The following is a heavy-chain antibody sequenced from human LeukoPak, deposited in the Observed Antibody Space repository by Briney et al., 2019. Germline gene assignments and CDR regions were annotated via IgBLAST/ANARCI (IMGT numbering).Heavy chain of an antibody. Sequence: SETLSLTCTVSGGSISSYYWSWIRQPPGKGLEWIGYIYYGGSTNYNPSLKSRVTISVDTSKNQFSLKLSSVTAADTAVYYCATSTVTWRYYYYMDVWGKGTTVTISS. CDR3: ATSTVTWRYYYYMDV. CDR1: GGSISSYY. V-gene: IGHV4-59*01. D-gene: IGHD4-17*01. J-gene: IGHJ6*03. CDR2: IYYGGST.